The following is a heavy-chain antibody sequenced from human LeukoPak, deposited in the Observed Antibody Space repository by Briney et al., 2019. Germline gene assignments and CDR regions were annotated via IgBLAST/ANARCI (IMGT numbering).Heavy chain of an antibody. CDR3: ATETNGRHYDY. D-gene: IGHD1-14*01. CDR2: FGPTGSDR. Sequence: PGGSLRLSCTASGLTFSTSGFNWVRQAPGKGLEGVASFGPTGSDRYHAVSIKGRFTISSDNANNFLYLQMNSLRAEDTAVYYCATETNGRHYDYWGQGTLLTVSS. J-gene: IGHJ4*02. V-gene: IGHV3-21*06. CDR1: GLTFSTSG.